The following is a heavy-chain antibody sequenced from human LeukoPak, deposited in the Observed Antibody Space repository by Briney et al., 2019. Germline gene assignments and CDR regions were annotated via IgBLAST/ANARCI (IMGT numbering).Heavy chain of an antibody. D-gene: IGHD2/OR15-2a*01. J-gene: IGHJ4*02. CDR2: IRYDGSNK. Sequence: GGSLRLSCAASGFTFSSYGMHWVRQAPGKGLEWVAFIRYDGSNKYYADSVKGRFTISRDNSKNTLYLQMNSLRAEDTAVYYCAKDNRLPFLYYFDYWGQGTLVTVSS. CDR1: GFTFSSYG. CDR3: AKDNRLPFLYYFDY. V-gene: IGHV3-30*02.